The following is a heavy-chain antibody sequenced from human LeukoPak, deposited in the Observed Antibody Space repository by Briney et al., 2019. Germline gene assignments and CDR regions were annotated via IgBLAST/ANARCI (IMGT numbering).Heavy chain of an antibody. Sequence: SETLSLTCAVSGGSISSGGYSWSWIRQPPGKGLEWIGYIYHSGSTYYNPSLKSRVTISVDRSKNQFSLKLSSVTAADTAVYYCARQGNGLGWYMGYWGQGTLVTVSS. CDR3: ARQGNGLGWYMGY. D-gene: IGHD6-19*01. V-gene: IGHV4-30-2*01. CDR2: IYHSGST. J-gene: IGHJ4*02. CDR1: GGSISSGGYS.